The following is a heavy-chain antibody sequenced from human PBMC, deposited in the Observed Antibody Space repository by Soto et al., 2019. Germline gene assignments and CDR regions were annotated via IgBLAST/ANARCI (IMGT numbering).Heavy chain of an antibody. CDR3: VRDETYTSGRYFEY. J-gene: IGHJ4*02. CDR1: GYMFNSYG. CDR2: ISGYNGKT. V-gene: IGHV1-18*01. D-gene: IGHD6-19*01. Sequence: QVQLVQSGGEVKKPGAPVKVSCKTSGYMFNSYGMSWVLQAPGQGLEWMGWISGYNGKTEFAQKFQGRVSMTTETSTTTIYMELRSLRSDDTAVYYCVRDETYTSGRYFEYWGQGTLVTVPS.